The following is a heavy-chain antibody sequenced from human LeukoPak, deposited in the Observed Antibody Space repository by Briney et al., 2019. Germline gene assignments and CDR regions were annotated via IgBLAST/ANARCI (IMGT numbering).Heavy chain of an antibody. CDR3: ARGGVRRGYYDY. V-gene: IGHV3-7*01. CDR2: INEDGSEK. J-gene: IGHJ4*02. D-gene: IGHD1-14*01. CDR1: GFSFGNYW. Sequence: GGSLRLSCAASGFSFGNYWMKWVRQDPVKGLEWVANINEDGSEKYYVDSVRGRFTISRDNAKSSLYLQMNSLRTEDTAMYYCARGGVRRGYYDYWGQGTLVTVSS.